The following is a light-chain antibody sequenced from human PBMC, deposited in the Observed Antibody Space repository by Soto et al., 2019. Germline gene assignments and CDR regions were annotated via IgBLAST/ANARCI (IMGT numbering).Light chain of an antibody. CDR3: LSADSSRLYV. V-gene: IGLV3-25*02. Sequence: SYELAQPPSVSVSPGQTARITCSGDELPKEYAYWYQQKPGQAPPLVIYKDTERPSGIPERFSASSSGTTVTLTISGVQAEDEGDYYCLSADSSRLYVFGTGTKVTVL. J-gene: IGLJ1*01. CDR1: ELPKEY. CDR2: KDT.